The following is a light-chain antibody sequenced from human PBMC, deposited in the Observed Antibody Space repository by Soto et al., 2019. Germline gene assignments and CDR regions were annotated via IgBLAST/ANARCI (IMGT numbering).Light chain of an antibody. J-gene: IGLJ3*02. CDR3: NSYTTPRTVV. Sequence: QSALTQPASVSGSPGQWITISCTGTSSDVGGYYYVSWYQQHPGKAPKLMIYAVSNRPSGVSNRFSASKSGNTASLTISGIQFAEGADYYCNSYTTPRTVVFGGRTKLTVL. V-gene: IGLV2-14*01. CDR1: SSDVGGYYY. CDR2: AVS.